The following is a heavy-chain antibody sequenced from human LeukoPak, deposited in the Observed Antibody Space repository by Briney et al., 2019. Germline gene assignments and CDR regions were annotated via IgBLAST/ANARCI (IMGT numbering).Heavy chain of an antibody. V-gene: IGHV1-18*01. J-gene: IGHJ4*02. CDR2: ISAYNGNT. CDR3: ARDGDYYGSGSYWPKFDY. Sequence: ASVKVSCKASGYTFTSYGISWVRQAPGQGLEWVGWISAYNGNTNCAQKLQGRVTMTTDTSTSTAYMELRSLRSDDTAVYYCARDGDYYGSGSYWPKFDYWGQGTLVTVSS. CDR1: GYTFTSYG. D-gene: IGHD3-10*01.